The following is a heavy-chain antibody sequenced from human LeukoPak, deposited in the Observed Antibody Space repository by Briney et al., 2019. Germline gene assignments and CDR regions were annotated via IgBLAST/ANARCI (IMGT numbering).Heavy chain of an antibody. CDR2: IQNDGTDK. CDR1: GINFRSSG. V-gene: IGHV3-30*02. Sequence: GGSLRLSCAASGINFRSSGMHWVRQAPGRGLEWVTFIQNDGTDKSYAASVQGRFTISRDNSKNTVYLHMNSLRADDTALYYCAREGGRAAPGRFDYWGQGTLVTVSS. CDR3: AREGGRAAPGRFDY. J-gene: IGHJ4*02. D-gene: IGHD6-13*01.